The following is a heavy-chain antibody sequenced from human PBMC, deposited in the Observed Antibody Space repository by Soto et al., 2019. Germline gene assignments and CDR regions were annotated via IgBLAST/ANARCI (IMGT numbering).Heavy chain of an antibody. Sequence: EVQLEESGGDLDQPGGSLRLSCAASGFTLSAYWMTWVRQAPGKGLEWVANINRDGSKKSYLDSVRGRFTISRDNVEISLYLQMDSLRADDTALYYCARDVSPGSSSLYLDAFDIWGQGTMVTVSS. V-gene: IGHV3-7*05. CDR2: INRDGSKK. J-gene: IGHJ3*02. CDR3: ARDVSPGSSSLYLDAFDI. D-gene: IGHD6-13*01. CDR1: GFTLSAYW.